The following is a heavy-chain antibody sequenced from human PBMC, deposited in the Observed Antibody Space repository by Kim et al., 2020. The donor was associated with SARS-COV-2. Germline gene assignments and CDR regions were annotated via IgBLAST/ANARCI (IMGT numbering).Heavy chain of an antibody. CDR3: TVYDFWSGKITY. CDR1: GGSISSGDYY. CDR2: IYYSGST. D-gene: IGHD3-3*01. Sequence: SETLSLTCTVSGGSISSGDYYWSWIRQPPGKGLEWIGYIYYSGSTYYNPSLKSRVTISVDTSKNQFSLKLSSVTAANTAVYYCTVYDFWSGKITYWGQGTLVTVSS. J-gene: IGHJ4*02. V-gene: IGHV4-30-4*01.